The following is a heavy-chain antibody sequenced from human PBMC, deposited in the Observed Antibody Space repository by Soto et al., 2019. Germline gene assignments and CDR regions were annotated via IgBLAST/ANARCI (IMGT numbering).Heavy chain of an antibody. Sequence: EVQLVEFGGALVQPGGSLRLSCAASGFSFSTYWMNWVRQAPGKGLEWVANIKEDGSDKHYVDSVKGRFTISRDNAKNSLFLQMNSLRAEDTAVYYCVTDRDYSKDYWGQGTLVTVSS. CDR1: GFSFSTYW. V-gene: IGHV3-7*01. J-gene: IGHJ4*02. CDR3: VTDRDYSKDY. CDR2: IKEDGSDK. D-gene: IGHD4-4*01.